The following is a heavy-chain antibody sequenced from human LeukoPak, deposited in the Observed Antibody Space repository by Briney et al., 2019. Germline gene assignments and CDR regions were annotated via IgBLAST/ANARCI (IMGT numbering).Heavy chain of an antibody. CDR2: ISGSGGDT. Sequence: PGGSLRLSCAASGLTFSSYAMTWVRQAPGKGLEWVSGISGSGGDTYNADSVKGRFTISRDNSKNTLYLQMNSLRAEDTAVYYCAKGGGLYDILTSYYYYGMDVWGQGTTVTVSS. D-gene: IGHD3-9*01. CDR3: AKGGGLYDILTSYYYYGMDV. CDR1: GLTFSSYA. J-gene: IGHJ6*02. V-gene: IGHV3-23*01.